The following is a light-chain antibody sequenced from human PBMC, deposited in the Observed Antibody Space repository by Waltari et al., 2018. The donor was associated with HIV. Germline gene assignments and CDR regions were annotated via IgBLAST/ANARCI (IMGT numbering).Light chain of an antibody. J-gene: IGLJ2*01. CDR1: KLGNKY. CDR3: QAWDSNTGV. CDR2: QDN. V-gene: IGLV3-1*01. Sequence: SYELTQPPSVSVSPGQTASITCSGDKLGNKYVCWYQQKPGQSPVLVIYQDNKRPSGIAGRFSGSNTGSTATLTISGTQAMDEADYYCQAWDSNTGVFGGGTKLTVL.